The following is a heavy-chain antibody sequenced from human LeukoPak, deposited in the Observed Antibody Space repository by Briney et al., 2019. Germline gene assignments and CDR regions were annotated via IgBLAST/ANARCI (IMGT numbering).Heavy chain of an antibody. D-gene: IGHD3-10*01. CDR2: IIPIFGTA. CDR3: ARDYYGSGSTGY. J-gene: IGHJ4*02. Sequence: ASVKVSCKASGGTFSSYAISWVRQAPGQGLVWMGGIIPIFGTANYAQKFQGRVTITTDESTSTAYMELSSLRSEDTAVYYCARDYYGSGSTGYWGQGTLVTVSS. CDR1: GGTFSSYA. V-gene: IGHV1-69*05.